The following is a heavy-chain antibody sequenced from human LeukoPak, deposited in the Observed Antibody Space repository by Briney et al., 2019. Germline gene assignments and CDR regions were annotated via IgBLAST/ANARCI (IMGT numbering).Heavy chain of an antibody. Sequence: ASVKVSCKASGYTFTGYYMHWVRQAPGQGLEWMGWINPNSGGTNYAQKFQGRVTMTRDTSISTAYMELSRLRSDDTAVYYCASGAEYCGGDCYDKYYFGYWGQGTLVTVSS. CDR2: INPNSGGT. CDR1: GYTFTGYY. D-gene: IGHD2-21*02. V-gene: IGHV1-2*02. J-gene: IGHJ4*02. CDR3: ASGAEYCGGDCYDKYYFGY.